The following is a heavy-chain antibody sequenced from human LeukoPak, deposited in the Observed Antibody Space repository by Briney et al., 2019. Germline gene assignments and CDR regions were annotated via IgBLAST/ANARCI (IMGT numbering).Heavy chain of an antibody. CDR2: TYYSGST. Sequence: SETLSLTCTVSGGSISSYYWSWIRQPPGKGLEWIGYTYYSGSTNYNPSLKSRVTISVDTSKNQFSLKLSSVTAADTAVYYCARVSGNSGLDYWGQGTLVTVSS. CDR1: GGSISSYY. V-gene: IGHV4-59*01. D-gene: IGHD4-23*01. CDR3: ARVSGNSGLDY. J-gene: IGHJ4*02.